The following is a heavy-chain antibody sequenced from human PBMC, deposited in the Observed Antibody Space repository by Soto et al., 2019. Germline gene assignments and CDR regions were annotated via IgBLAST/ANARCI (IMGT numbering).Heavy chain of an antibody. Sequence: PSETLSLTCTVSGGSISTYYWSWIRQPAGKGLEWIGRIYASGSTNYNPSLKSRVTMSVATSKNQFSLKLSSVTAADTAVYYCARGGMVVIPTATAFDYWGQGPLVTVYS. D-gene: IGHD2-2*01. CDR2: IYASGST. CDR3: ARGGMVVIPTATAFDY. CDR1: GGSISTYY. V-gene: IGHV4-4*07. J-gene: IGHJ4*02.